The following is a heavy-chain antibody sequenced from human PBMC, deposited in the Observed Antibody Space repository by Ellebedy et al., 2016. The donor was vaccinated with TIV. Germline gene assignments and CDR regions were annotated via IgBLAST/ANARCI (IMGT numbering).Heavy chain of an antibody. CDR2: ISDSSSYI. CDR3: ARVNTGYCSSSNCYNDLDS. Sequence: GESLKISCAASGFTFSMFSMHWVRQAPGEGLQWVSSISDSSSYIHYADSVKGRFTISRDNAKYSLYLQMNSLRAGDTAVYYCARVNTGYCSSSNCYNDLDSWGQGTLVTVSS. D-gene: IGHD2-2*02. V-gene: IGHV3-21*01. J-gene: IGHJ4*02. CDR1: GFTFSMFS.